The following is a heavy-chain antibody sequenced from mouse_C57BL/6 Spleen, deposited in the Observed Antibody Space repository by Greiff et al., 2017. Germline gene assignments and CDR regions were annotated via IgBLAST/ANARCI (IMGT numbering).Heavy chain of an antibody. Sequence: VQLQQSGAELVRPGASVTLSCKASGYTFTDYEMHWVKQTPVHGLEWIGAIDPETGGTAYNQKFKGKAILTADKSSSTAYMELRSLTSEDSAVYYCTRSDYYYGSSHWYFDVWGTGTTVTVSS. CDR3: TRSDYYYGSSHWYFDV. D-gene: IGHD1-1*01. J-gene: IGHJ1*03. V-gene: IGHV1-15*01. CDR1: GYTFTDYE. CDR2: IDPETGGT.